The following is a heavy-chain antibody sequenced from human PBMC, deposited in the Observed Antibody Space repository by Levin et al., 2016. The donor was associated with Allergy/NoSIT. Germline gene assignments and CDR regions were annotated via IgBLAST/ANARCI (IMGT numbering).Heavy chain of an antibody. CDR2: IKQDGRER. V-gene: IGHV3-7*05. J-gene: IGHJ3*02. Sequence: GGSLRLSCAASGFTFSSHWMSWVRQAPGKGLEWVASIKQDGRERYYADSVKGRFTISRDNAKNSLFLQMNSLRVEDTAVYYCASDLGGAYADAFDMWGQGTKVTVSS. CDR3: ASDLGGAYADAFDM. CDR1: GFTFSSHW. D-gene: IGHD1-26*01.